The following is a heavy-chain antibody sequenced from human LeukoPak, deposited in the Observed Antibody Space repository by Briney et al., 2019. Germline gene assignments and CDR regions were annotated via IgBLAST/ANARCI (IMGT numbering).Heavy chain of an antibody. Sequence: SETLSLTCTVSGYSISSGYYWGWIRQPPGKGLEWIGSIYHSGSTYYNPSLKSRVTISVDTSKNQFSLKLSSVTAADTAVYYCARLVAYGGTRYYYMDVWGKGTTVTISS. V-gene: IGHV4-38-2*02. D-gene: IGHD4-23*01. CDR3: ARLVAYGGTRYYYMDV. J-gene: IGHJ6*03. CDR1: GYSISSGYY. CDR2: IYHSGST.